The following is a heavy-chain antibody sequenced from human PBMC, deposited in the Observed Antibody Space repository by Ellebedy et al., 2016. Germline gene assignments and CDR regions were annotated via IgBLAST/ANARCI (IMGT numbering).Heavy chain of an antibody. CDR3: AVVPAAMVTYSSSWYQAFDI. D-gene: IGHD6-13*01. V-gene: IGHV1-69*13. CDR1: GGTFSSYA. J-gene: IGHJ3*02. CDR2: IIPIFGTA. Sequence: SVKVSXXASGGTFSSYAISWVRQAPGQGLEWMGGIIPIFGTANYAQKFQGRVTITADESTSTAYMELSSLRSEDTAVYYCAVVPAAMVTYSSSWYQAFDIWGQGTMVTVSS.